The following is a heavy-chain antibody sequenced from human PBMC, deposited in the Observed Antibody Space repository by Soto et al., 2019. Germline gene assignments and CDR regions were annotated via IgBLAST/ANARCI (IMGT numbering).Heavy chain of an antibody. CDR3: VGGATFDY. J-gene: IGHJ4*02. CDR2: ISSDGTST. V-gene: IGHV3-74*01. CDR1: GFTFSSYW. Sequence: GGSLRLSCAACGFTFSSYWMHWVRQVPGTGPVWVSRISSDGTSTAYADSVKGRFTISRDNAKNTLSLQMDSLRAEDTAVYSCVGGATFDYWGQGAQVTVSS.